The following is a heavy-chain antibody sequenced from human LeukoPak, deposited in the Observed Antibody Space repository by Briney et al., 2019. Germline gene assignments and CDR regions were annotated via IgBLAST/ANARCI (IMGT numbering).Heavy chain of an antibody. Sequence: ASVKVSCKASGYTFTGYNMNWVRQAPGQGLEWMGWINPNSGGTKYAQKFQGRFTMTRDTSTTTAYMDLSRLRSDDTAIYYCARCGSTYGPVSGWPFDNWGQGTLVTVSS. CDR3: ARCGSTYGPVSGWPFDN. J-gene: IGHJ4*02. CDR1: GYTFTGYN. CDR2: INPNSGGT. D-gene: IGHD5-18*01. V-gene: IGHV1-2*02.